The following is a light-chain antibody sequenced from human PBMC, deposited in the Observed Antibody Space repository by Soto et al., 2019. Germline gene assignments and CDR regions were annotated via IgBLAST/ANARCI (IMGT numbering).Light chain of an antibody. CDR3: HQYGISPWT. CDR2: GAS. CDR1: QTVSNNY. Sequence: EIVLTQSPGTLSLSPGERATLSCRASQTVSNNYLAWYQQKPGQAPRLLIYGASSRATGRATGIPDRFSGSGSGTDFTLTISRLEPEDFAVYYCHQYGISPWTFGQGTKVEI. J-gene: IGKJ1*01. V-gene: IGKV3-20*01.